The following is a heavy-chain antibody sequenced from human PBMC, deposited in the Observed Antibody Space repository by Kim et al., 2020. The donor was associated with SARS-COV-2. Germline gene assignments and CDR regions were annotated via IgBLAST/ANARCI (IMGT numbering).Heavy chain of an antibody. CDR1: GYSFTSYW. CDR2: IYPGDSDT. Sequence: GESLKISCKGSGYSFTSYWIGWVRQMPGKGLEWMGIIYPGDSDTRYSPSFQGQVTISADKTISTANLQWSSLKASDTAMYYCARHPVGIRYYFDYWGQGTLVTVSS. V-gene: IGHV5-51*01. J-gene: IGHJ4*02. D-gene: IGHD2-15*01. CDR3: ARHPVGIRYYFDY.